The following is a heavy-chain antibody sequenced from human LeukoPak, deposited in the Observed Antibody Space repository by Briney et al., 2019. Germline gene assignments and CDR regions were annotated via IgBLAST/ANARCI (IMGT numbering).Heavy chain of an antibody. CDR2: IYSDNT. D-gene: IGHD5-18*01. J-gene: IGHJ4*02. V-gene: IGHV3-66*03. CDR3: ARDRGYSYGYFDY. CDR1: GFTVSSNS. Sequence: GGSLRLSCTVSGFTVSSNSMSWVRQAPGKGLEWVSFIYSDNTHYSDSVKGRFTISRDNSKNTLYLQMNSLRAEDTAVYYCARDRGYSYGYFDYWGQGTLVTVSS.